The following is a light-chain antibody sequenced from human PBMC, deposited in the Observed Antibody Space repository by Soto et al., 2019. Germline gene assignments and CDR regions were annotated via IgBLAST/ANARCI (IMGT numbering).Light chain of an antibody. CDR2: GAS. CDR1: QNVRTNY. V-gene: IGKV3-20*01. J-gene: IGKJ1*01. Sequence: EIVLTHSPGTLSLSPWEIVTLSCRASQNVRTNYLAWYQQKPGQAPRLLIYGASSRAAGIPDRFTGSGSGTEFTLTISRLEPEDFAVYFCQQHRTFGQGTKVDIK. CDR3: QQHRT.